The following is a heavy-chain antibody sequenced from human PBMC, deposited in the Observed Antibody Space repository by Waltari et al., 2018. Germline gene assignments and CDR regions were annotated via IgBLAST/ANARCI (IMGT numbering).Heavy chain of an antibody. D-gene: IGHD3-22*01. CDR1: GYSFSPSW. Sequence: DVPLAQSGAEVKTLGESLRISCKGSGYSFSPSWITWVRQIPGKGLEWMGNVDPTDSHTNYSPSFQGHVTISADKSINTAYLQWSSLKASDTAIYYCAKREGYYYDRSGYYYEFWGQGTLV. CDR3: AKREGYYYDRSGYYYEF. J-gene: IGHJ4*02. V-gene: IGHV5-10-1*01. CDR2: VDPTDSHT.